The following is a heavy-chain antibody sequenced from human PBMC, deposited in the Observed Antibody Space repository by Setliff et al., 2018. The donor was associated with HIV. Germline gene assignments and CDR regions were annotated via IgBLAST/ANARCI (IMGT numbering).Heavy chain of an antibody. CDR2: IYYSGST. CDR3: ARVGLRFKYTFDY. CDR1: GGSISSHY. D-gene: IGHD5-12*01. J-gene: IGHJ4*02. Sequence: SETLSLTCTVSGGSISSHYWSWIRQPPGKGLEWTGSIYYSGSTNYNPSLNNRAAIVLDTSKNQFSLWLTSVTAADTAVYYCARVGLRFKYTFDYWGQGMLVTVSS. V-gene: IGHV4-59*11.